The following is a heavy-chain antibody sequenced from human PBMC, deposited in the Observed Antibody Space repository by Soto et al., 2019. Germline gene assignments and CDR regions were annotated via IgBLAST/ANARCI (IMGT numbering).Heavy chain of an antibody. CDR1: GFTFSTYA. CDR2: VVGGGGST. Sequence: EVQLLESGGGLVQSGESLRLSCGASGFTFSTYAMSWVRQAPGKGLEWVSAVVGGGGSTYYTDSVKGRFTISRDNSKNTLYLHMSSLRVEDTAVYYCAKSQQWGLPLSGGIDVWGQGTTVTVSS. CDR3: AKSQQWGLPLSGGIDV. J-gene: IGHJ6*02. D-gene: IGHD1-26*01. V-gene: IGHV3-23*01.